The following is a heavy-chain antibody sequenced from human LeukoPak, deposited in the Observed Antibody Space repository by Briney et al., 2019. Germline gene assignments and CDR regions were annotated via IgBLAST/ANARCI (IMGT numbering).Heavy chain of an antibody. CDR2: INHSGST. V-gene: IGHV4-34*01. J-gene: IGHJ5*02. Sequence: KPSETLSLTCAVYGGSFSGYYWSWIRQPPGKGLEWIGEINHSGSTNYNPSLKSRVTISVDTSKNQFSLKLNSVTAADTAVYYCARVRAAAGTSWFDPGGQGTLVTVSS. D-gene: IGHD6-13*01. CDR3: ARVRAAAGTSWFDP. CDR1: GGSFSGYY.